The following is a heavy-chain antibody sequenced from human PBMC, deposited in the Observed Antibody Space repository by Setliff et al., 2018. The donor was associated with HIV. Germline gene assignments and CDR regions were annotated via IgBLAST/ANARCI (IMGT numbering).Heavy chain of an antibody. CDR2: VSGYNGNA. J-gene: IGHJ4*02. CDR3: ARGALGCYFDY. CDR1: GYNFNSYG. V-gene: IGHV1-18*01. Sequence: ASVKVSCKASGYNFNSYGLNWVRQAPGPGLEGMGRVSGYNGNANYAQKFQGRVTMTIDTSTTTAYMELRSLSSDDTAVYYCARGALGCYFDYWGPGTLVTVSS.